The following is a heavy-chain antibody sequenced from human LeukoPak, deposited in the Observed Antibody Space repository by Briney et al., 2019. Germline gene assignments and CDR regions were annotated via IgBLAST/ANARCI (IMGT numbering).Heavy chain of an antibody. CDR3: ARDPRYDRGDQ. Sequence: PGGSLRLSCAASGFTFSRYSMNWVRQAPGKGLEWVSFITSTSGNIYYADSVKGRFTTSRDNAENSLYLQMNSLGAEDTAVYYCARDPRYDRGDQWGPGTLVTVSS. CDR2: ITSTSGNI. V-gene: IGHV3-48*04. CDR1: GFTFSRYS. D-gene: IGHD1-14*01. J-gene: IGHJ4*02.